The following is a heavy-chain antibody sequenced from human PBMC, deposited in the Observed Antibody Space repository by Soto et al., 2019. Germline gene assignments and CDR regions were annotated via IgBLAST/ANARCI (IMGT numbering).Heavy chain of an antibody. Sequence: QLQLQESGSGLVKPSQTLSLTCAVSGGSISSGGYSWSWIRQPPGKGLEWIGYIYHSGSTYYNPSLKRRVTIPVDRPKNQIALKLSSVPAADPAVYYCASGPIGDDTDGFDYWGQGTLVTVSS. CDR2: IYHSGST. CDR1: GGSISSGGYS. J-gene: IGHJ4*02. V-gene: IGHV4-30-2*01. D-gene: IGHD4-17*01. CDR3: ASGPIGDDTDGFDY.